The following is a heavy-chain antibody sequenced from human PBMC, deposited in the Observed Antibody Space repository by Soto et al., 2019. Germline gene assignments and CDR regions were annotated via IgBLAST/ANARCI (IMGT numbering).Heavy chain of an antibody. Sequence: PSETLSLTCAVYGGSFSGYYWSWIRQPPGKGLEWIGEINHSGSTNYNPSLKSRVTISVDTSKNQFSLKLSSVTAADTAVYYCARGNIVVVPVYYYGMDFRGQGIMVTVSS. D-gene: IGHD2-2*01. CDR1: GGSFSGYY. CDR3: ARGNIVVVPVYYYGMDF. J-gene: IGHJ6*02. CDR2: INHSGST. V-gene: IGHV4-34*01.